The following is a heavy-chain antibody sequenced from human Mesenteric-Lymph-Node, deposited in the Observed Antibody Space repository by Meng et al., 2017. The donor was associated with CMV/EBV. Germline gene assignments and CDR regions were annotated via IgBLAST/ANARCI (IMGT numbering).Heavy chain of an antibody. CDR1: GFTFSSYA. D-gene: IGHD3-10*01. J-gene: IGHJ6*02. CDR2: ISYDGSNK. V-gene: IGHV3-30*04. CDR3: ARDMDLYGSGSSYGMDV. Sequence: LSLTCAASGFTFSSYAMHWVRQAPGKGLEWVAVISYDGSNKYYADSVKGRFTISRDNSKNTLYLQMNSLRAEDTAVYYCARDMDLYGSGSSYGMDVWGQGTTVTVSS.